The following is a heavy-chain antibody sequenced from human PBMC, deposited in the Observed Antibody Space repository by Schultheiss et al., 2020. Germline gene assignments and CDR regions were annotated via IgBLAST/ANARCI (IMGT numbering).Heavy chain of an antibody. CDR3: AKALAYYDSSGAIGGY. J-gene: IGHJ4*02. Sequence: GGSLRLSCAASGFTFSDYYMSWIRQAPWKGLEWVSYISSSGSTIYYADSVKGRFTISRDNAKNSLYLQMNSLRAEDTAVYYCAKALAYYDSSGAIGGYWGQGTLVNVSS. V-gene: IGHV3-11*01. CDR2: ISSSGSTI. D-gene: IGHD3-22*01. CDR1: GFTFSDYY.